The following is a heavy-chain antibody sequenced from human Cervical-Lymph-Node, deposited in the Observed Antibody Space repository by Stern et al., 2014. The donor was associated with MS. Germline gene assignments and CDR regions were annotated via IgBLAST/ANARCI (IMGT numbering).Heavy chain of an antibody. Sequence: DQLVESGGGVVQPEKSLRLSCAASGFTFSSRGMHWVRQAPGKGLEWVAVISSDETDKYYADFVKGRFTVSRDNSNNTLYLQMNSLRAEDTAVYYCAKDGYHFSGMDVWGQGTTVIVSS. CDR3: AKDGYHFSGMDV. CDR1: GFTFSSRG. D-gene: IGHD3-3*01. V-gene: IGHV3-30*18. J-gene: IGHJ6*02. CDR2: ISSDETDK.